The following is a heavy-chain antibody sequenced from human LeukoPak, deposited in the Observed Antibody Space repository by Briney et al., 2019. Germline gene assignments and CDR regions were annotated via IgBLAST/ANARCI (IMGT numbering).Heavy chain of an antibody. D-gene: IGHD2-2*01. V-gene: IGHV1-18*01. CDR3: ARRYCSSTSCQKRPDWFDP. CDR2: ISAYNGNT. J-gene: IGHJ5*02. CDR1: GYTFTSYG. Sequence: GASVKVSCKASGYTFTSYGISWVRQAPGQGLEWMGWISAYNGNTSYAQKLQGRVTMTTDTSTSTAYMELRSLRSDDTAVYYCARRYCSSTSCQKRPDWFDPWGQGTQVTVSS.